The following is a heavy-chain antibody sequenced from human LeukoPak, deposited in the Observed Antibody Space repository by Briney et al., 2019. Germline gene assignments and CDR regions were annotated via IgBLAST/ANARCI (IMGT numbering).Heavy chain of an antibody. CDR3: AKDPFVDTAMGVDY. CDR2: IYSGGST. Sequence: PGGSLRLSCAASGFTVSSNYMSWVRQAPGKGLEWVSVIYSGGSTYYADSVKGRFTISRDNSKNTLYLQMNSLRAEDTAVYYCAKDPFVDTAMGVDYWGQGTLVTVSS. V-gene: IGHV3-53*05. J-gene: IGHJ4*02. CDR1: GFTVSSNY. D-gene: IGHD5-18*01.